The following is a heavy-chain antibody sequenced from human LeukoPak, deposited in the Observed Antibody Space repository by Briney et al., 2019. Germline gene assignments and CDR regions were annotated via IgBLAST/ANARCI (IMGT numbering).Heavy chain of an antibody. V-gene: IGHV1-3*01. J-gene: IGHJ5*02. CDR2: INAGNGNT. Sequence: ASVKVSCKASGYTFTSYAMHWVRQAPGQRLEWMGWINAGNGNTKYSQKLQGRVTMTTDTSTSTAYMELRSLRSDDTAVYYCARVLSIAAAGTGWFDPWGQGTLVTVSS. CDR3: ARVLSIAAAGTGWFDP. CDR1: GYTFTSYA. D-gene: IGHD6-13*01.